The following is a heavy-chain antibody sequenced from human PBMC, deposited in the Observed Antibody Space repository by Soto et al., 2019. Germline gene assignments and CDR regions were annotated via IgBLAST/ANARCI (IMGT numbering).Heavy chain of an antibody. CDR2: LSAYNGNT. J-gene: IGHJ6*02. CDR1: GYTFTSYV. D-gene: IGHD6-19*01. Sequence: ASVKVSCKASGYTFTSYVISWVRQAPAQGLEWMGWLSAYNGNTNFAQKLQGRVTMTTDTSTSTAYMELRSPRSDDTAVYYCARVVATVAGPYGMDVWGQGTTVTAP. V-gene: IGHV1-18*01. CDR3: ARVVATVAGPYGMDV.